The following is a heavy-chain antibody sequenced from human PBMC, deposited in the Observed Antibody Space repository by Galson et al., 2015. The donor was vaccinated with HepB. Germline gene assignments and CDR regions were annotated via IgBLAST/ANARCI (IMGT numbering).Heavy chain of an antibody. D-gene: IGHD2-2*01. CDR3: ARGRSQYCSSPICYAPHFDY. V-gene: IGHV1-46*01. J-gene: IGHJ4*02. Sequence: SVKVSCKASGNTFTTFYMHWVRQAPGQGLEWMGIISPSGGNTNYAQRFQDRLTMTWDASTNTVYMELTGLRSDDTAVYYCARGRSQYCSSPICYAPHFDYWGQGTLVTVSS. CDR2: ISPSGGNT. CDR1: GNTFTTFY.